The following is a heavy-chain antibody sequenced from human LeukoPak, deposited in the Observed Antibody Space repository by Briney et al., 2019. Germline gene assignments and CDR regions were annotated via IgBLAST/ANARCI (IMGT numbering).Heavy chain of an antibody. V-gene: IGHV4-39*01. D-gene: IGHD6-13*01. J-gene: IGHJ4*02. CDR2: IYDSGST. Sequence: SETLSLTCTVSGGSIRSSYYYWGWIRQPPGKGLEWIGSIYDSGSTYYNPSLKRRVTISVDTSKNQFSLKLSSVTAADTAVYYCARLTAYSSSWFFDYWGQGTLVTVSS. CDR1: GGSIRSSYYY. CDR3: ARLTAYSSSWFFDY.